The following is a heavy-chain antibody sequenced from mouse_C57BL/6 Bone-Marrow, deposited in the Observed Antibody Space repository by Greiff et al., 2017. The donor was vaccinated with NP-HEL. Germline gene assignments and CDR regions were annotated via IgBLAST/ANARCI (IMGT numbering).Heavy chain of an antibody. V-gene: IGHV1-59*01. D-gene: IGHD2-5*01. CDR1: SYTFTSYW. J-gene: IGHJ1*03. CDR3: ARYGPYSNWYFDV. CDR2: IDPSDSYT. Sequence: QVQLQQPGAELVRPGTSVKLSCKASSYTFTSYWMHWVKQRPGQGLEWIGVIDPSDSYTNYNQKFKGKATLTVDTSSSTAYMQLSSLTSEDSAVYYCARYGPYSNWYFDVWGTGTTVTVSS.